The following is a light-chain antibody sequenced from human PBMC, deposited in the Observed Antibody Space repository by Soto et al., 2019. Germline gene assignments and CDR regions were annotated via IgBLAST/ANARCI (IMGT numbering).Light chain of an antibody. V-gene: IGLV2-14*01. Sequence: SALAQPASVSASPGQSITISCTGASSDVGAYDYVSWYQQHPGKAPKVIIFEVTNRPSGVSDRFSGSKSGNMASLAISGLQAEDEADYFCGSYTSRSTYVFGTGTKVTVL. CDR2: EVT. CDR3: GSYTSRSTYV. J-gene: IGLJ1*01. CDR1: SSDVGAYDY.